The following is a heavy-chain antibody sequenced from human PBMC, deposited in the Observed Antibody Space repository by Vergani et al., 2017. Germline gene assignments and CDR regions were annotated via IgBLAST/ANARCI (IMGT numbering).Heavy chain of an antibody. CDR2: MNPNSGNT. CDR3: VANIVVVPAAIMWGVDY. D-gene: IGHD2-2*01. Sequence: QVQLVQSGAEVKKPGASVKVSCKASGYTFTSYDINWVRQATGQGLEWMGWMNPNSGNTGYAQKFQGRVTMTRNTSISTAYMELSSLRSEDTAVYYCVANIVVVPAAIMWGVDYWGQGTLVTVSS. J-gene: IGHJ4*02. CDR1: GYTFTSYD. V-gene: IGHV1-8*01.